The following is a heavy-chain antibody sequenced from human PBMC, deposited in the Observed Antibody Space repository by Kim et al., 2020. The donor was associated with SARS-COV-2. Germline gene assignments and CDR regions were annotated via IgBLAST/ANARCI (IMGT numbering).Heavy chain of an antibody. CDR2: IYYSGST. CDR3: ARDGGARDETIYYYYGMDV. Sequence: SETLSLTCTVSGGSISSGDYYWSWIRQPPGKGLEWIGYIYYSGSTYYNPSLKSRVTISVDTSKNQFSLKLSSVTAADTAGYYCARDGGARDETIYYYYGMDVWGQGTTVTVSS. J-gene: IGHJ6*02. V-gene: IGHV4-30-4*01. CDR1: GGSISSGDYY. D-gene: IGHD2-15*01.